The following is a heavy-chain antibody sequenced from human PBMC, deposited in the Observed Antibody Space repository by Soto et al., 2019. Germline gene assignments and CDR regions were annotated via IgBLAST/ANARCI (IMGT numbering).Heavy chain of an antibody. J-gene: IGHJ4*02. CDR2: IYYSGST. V-gene: IGHV4-39*01. Sequence: SETLSLTCTVSGGSISGSSYYWVWIRQPPGKGLEWIGSIYYSGSTYYNPSLKSRVTISVDTSKNQFSLKLSSVTAADTAVYYCALALRWGVIIYIHYWGQGTLVSVSS. D-gene: IGHD3-10*01. CDR1: GGSISGSSYY. CDR3: ALALRWGVIIYIHY.